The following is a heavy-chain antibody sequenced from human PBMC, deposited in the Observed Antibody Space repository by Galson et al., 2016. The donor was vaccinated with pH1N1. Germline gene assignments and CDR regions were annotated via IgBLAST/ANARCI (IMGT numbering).Heavy chain of an antibody. CDR2: IYPSDSDT. J-gene: IGHJ4*02. D-gene: IGHD2/OR15-2a*01. V-gene: IGHV5-51*03. CDR3: ARRSTELGLDY. CDR1: GYSFTNYW. Sequence: QSGAEVKKPGESLKISCKGSGYSFTNYWIAWVRQMPGKGLEWMGIIYPSDSDTRYSPSFQGQVTISADTSKNTAYLHWSSLKASDTAIYYCARRSTELGLDYWGQGVLVTVSS.